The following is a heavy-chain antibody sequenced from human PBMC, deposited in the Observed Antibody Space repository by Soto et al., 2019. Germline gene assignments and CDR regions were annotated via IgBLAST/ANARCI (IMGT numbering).Heavy chain of an antibody. CDR3: ARGTIVARQHLDY. CDR1: GFTFSSYA. V-gene: IGHV3-30*03. D-gene: IGHD6-6*01. CDR2: ISIRGGDE. Sequence: QVQLEESGGGVVQPGQSLRLSCAASGFTFSSYAMHWARQAPGKGLEWVTVISIRGGDEYYAESVRGRFTISRDDSKNTLYLQMDSLRVEDTAVYYCARGTIVARQHLDYWGQGTLVTVSS. J-gene: IGHJ4*02.